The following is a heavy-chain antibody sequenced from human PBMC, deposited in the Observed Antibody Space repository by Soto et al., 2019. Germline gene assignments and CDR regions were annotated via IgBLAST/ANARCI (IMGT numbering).Heavy chain of an antibody. D-gene: IGHD5-18*01. Sequence: SETLSLTCTVSGGSISSYYWSWIRQPAGKGLEWIGRIYTSGSTNYNPSLKSRVTMSVDTSKNQFSLKLSSVTAADTAVYYCARDWAPSLTDTKLPNWFDPWGQGTLVTVSS. J-gene: IGHJ5*02. CDR3: ARDWAPSLTDTKLPNWFDP. V-gene: IGHV4-4*07. CDR1: GGSISSYY. CDR2: IYTSGST.